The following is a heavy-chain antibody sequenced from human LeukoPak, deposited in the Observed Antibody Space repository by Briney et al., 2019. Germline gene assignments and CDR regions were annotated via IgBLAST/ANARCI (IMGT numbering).Heavy chain of an antibody. V-gene: IGHV3-30*02. Sequence: GGSLRLSCAASGFTFSSYGMHWVRQAPGKGLEWVAFIRYDGSNKYYADSVKGRFTISRDNSKNTLYLQMNSLRAEDTAVYYCAKGDAGGSYLTYFDYWGQGTLVTVSS. CDR2: IRYDGSNK. CDR3: AKGDAGGSYLTYFDY. D-gene: IGHD1-26*01. J-gene: IGHJ4*02. CDR1: GFTFSSYG.